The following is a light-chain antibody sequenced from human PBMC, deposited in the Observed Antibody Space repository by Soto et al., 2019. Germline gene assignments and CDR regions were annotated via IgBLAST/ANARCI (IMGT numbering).Light chain of an antibody. CDR2: DDD. V-gene: IGLV1-51*01. Sequence: QSVLTQPPSASGTPGQRVTISCSGSSSNIGSNTVSWYQQLPGTAPKLLIYDDDKRPSGIPDRFSGSKSGTSATLGITGFQTGDEADYYCGSWDSSLSADVFGTGTKLTVL. CDR3: GSWDSSLSADV. CDR1: SSNIGSNT. J-gene: IGLJ1*01.